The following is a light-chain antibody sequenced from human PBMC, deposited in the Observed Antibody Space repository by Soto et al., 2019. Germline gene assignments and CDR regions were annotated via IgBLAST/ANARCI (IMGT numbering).Light chain of an antibody. CDR2: EVS. CDR3: CSCAGSSTFPYV. V-gene: IGLV2-23*02. CDR1: SSDVGSYNL. Sequence: QSVLTQPASVSGSPGQSITISCTGTSSDVGSYNLVSWYQQHPGKAPKLMIYEVSKRPSGVSNRFSGSKSGNTASLTISGLQAEDEADYYCCSCAGSSTFPYVFGTGTKVTVL. J-gene: IGLJ1*01.